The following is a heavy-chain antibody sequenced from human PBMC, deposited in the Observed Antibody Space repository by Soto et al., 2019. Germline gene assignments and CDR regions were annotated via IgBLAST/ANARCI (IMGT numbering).Heavy chain of an antibody. CDR2: IIPIFGTA. V-gene: IGHV1-69*13. Sequence: SVKVSCKASGGTFSSYAISWVRQAPGQGLEWMGGIIPIFGTANYAQKFQGRVTITADESTSTAYMELSSLRSEDTAVYYCARERYGGTYYFDYWGQGTLVTVSS. CDR1: GGTFSSYA. D-gene: IGHD2-15*01. CDR3: ARERYGGTYYFDY. J-gene: IGHJ4*02.